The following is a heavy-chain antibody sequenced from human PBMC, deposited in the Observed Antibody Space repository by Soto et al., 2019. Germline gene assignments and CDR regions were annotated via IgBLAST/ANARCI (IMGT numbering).Heavy chain of an antibody. Sequence: QVQLVQSGAEVKKPGASVKVSCKASGYTFTGYYMHWVRQAPGQGLEWMGWINPNSGGTNYAQKCQGRDAMTRDTSISTAYMELRRVRSDDTAVYYCASVDTAMVSGWYFDYWGQGTLVTVSS. D-gene: IGHD5-18*01. CDR1: GYTFTGYY. CDR3: ASVDTAMVSGWYFDY. CDR2: INPNSGGT. J-gene: IGHJ4*02. V-gene: IGHV1-2*02.